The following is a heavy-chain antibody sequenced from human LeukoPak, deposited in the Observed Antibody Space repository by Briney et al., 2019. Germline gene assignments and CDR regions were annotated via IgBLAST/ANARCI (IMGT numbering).Heavy chain of an antibody. V-gene: IGHV3-23*01. D-gene: IGHD3-22*01. CDR1: GFTFSSYS. J-gene: IGHJ4*02. CDR2: ISGSGGST. CDR3: AKDREVVVPIYFDY. Sequence: GGSLRLSCAASGFTFSSYSMNWVRQAPGKGLEWVSAISGSGGSTYYADSVKGRFTISRDNSKNTLYLQMNSLRAEDTAVYYCAKDREVVVPIYFDYWGQGTLVNVSS.